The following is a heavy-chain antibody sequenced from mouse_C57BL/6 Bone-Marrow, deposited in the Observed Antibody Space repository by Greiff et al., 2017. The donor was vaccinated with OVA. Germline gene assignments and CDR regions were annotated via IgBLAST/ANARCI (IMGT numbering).Heavy chain of an antibody. V-gene: IGHV5-17*01. CDR3: ARGYDYDEGWAMDY. CDR2: ISSGSSTI. CDR1: GFTFSDYG. Sequence: EVQLVESGGGLVKPGGSLKLSCAASGFTFSDYGMHWVRQAPEKGLEWVAYISSGSSTIYYADTVKGRFTISRDNAKNTLFLQMTSLRSEDTAMYYCARGYDYDEGWAMDYWGQGTSVTVSS. D-gene: IGHD2-4*01. J-gene: IGHJ4*01.